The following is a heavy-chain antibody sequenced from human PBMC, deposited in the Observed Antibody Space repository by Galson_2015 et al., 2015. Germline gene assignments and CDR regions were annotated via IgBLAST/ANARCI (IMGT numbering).Heavy chain of an antibody. CDR1: GFTFIDSA. CDR2: IVVDIGNT. J-gene: IGHJ4*02. V-gene: IGHV1-58*01. Sequence: SVKVSCKASGFTFIDSAVQWVRQARGQRLEWIGWIVVDIGNTNYAQKFQERVTITRDMSTGTAYMELSSLRFEDTAVYYCAADGGGNYGVGDYWSQGTPVTVSS. CDR3: AADGGGNYGVGDY. D-gene: IGHD5-24*01.